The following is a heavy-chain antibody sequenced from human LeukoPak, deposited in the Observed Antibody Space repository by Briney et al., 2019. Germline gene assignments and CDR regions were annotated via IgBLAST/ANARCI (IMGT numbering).Heavy chain of an antibody. CDR3: ARDSPLNCSSTSCYVDYYYYGMDV. J-gene: IGHJ6*02. CDR1: GGSISSGGYS. Sequence: SQTLSLTCAVSGGSISSGGYSWSWIRQPPGKGLEWIGYIYYSGSTYYNPSLKSRVTISVDTSKNQFSLKLSSVTAADTAVYYCARDSPLNCSSTSCYVDYYYYGMDVWGQGTTVTVSS. V-gene: IGHV4-30-2*01. D-gene: IGHD2-2*01. CDR2: IYYSGST.